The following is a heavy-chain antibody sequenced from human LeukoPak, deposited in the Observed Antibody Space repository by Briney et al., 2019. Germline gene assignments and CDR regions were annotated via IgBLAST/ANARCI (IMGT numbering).Heavy chain of an antibody. V-gene: IGHV1-46*01. CDR2: IIPSGGST. D-gene: IGHD1-26*01. CDR1: GYTFTSHY. Sequence: ASVKVSCKASGYTFTSHYIHWVRQAPGQGLEWMGVIIPSGGSTDYAQKFQGRVTMTRDSSTTIVYMELSSLSSEDTAVYYCTRTVGSYFDYWGQGTLVTVSS. CDR3: TRTVGSYFDY. J-gene: IGHJ4*02.